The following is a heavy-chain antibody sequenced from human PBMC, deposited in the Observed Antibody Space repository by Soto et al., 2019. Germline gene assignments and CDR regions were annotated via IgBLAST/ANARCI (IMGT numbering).Heavy chain of an antibody. J-gene: IGHJ6*02. Sequence: PSETLSLTCAVYGGSFSVYYWSWIRQPPGKGLEWIGEINHSGSTNYNPSLKSRVTISVDTSKNQFSLKLSSVTAADTAVYYCARGVTYSSGWRPIRGGMDVWGQGTTVTVSS. CDR3: ARGVTYSSGWRPIRGGMDV. D-gene: IGHD6-19*01. V-gene: IGHV4-34*01. CDR2: INHSGST. CDR1: GGSFSVYY.